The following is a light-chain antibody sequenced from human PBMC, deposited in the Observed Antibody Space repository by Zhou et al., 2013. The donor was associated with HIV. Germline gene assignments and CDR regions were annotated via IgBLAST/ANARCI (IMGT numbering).Light chain of an antibody. CDR2: RAS. CDR1: QDISNY. Sequence: DIQMTQSPSSLSASVGDRVTITCQASQDISNYLNWYQQKPGKAPKLLIYRASNLERGVPSRFSGGGSGTEFTLTISSLQPDDFATYYCQQYKSSWTFGQGTNVDIK. J-gene: IGKJ1*01. CDR3: QQYKSSWT. V-gene: IGKV1-5*03.